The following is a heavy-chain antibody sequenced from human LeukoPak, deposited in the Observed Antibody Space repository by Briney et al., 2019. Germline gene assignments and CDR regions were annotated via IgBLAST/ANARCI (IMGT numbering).Heavy chain of an antibody. CDR3: ATNPMTGYHLGDHFYFYTAV. CDR1: GVTFSSYA. D-gene: IGHD1-20*01. J-gene: IGHJ6*03. CDR2: LRPVFGPI. Sequence: GASVKVSCKASGVTFSSYAISWVRQAPGQGLEWIGGLRPVFGPINSAQKFQDRVTLTKDDSTTTAYMELRSLRSEDTAVYYCATNPMTGYHLGDHFYFYTAVWGKGTTVTVS. V-gene: IGHV1-69*05.